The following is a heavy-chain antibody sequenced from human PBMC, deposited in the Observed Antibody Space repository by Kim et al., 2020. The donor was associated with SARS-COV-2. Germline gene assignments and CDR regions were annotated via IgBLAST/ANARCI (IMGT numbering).Heavy chain of an antibody. CDR2: ISSNGGST. D-gene: IGHD6-13*01. J-gene: IGHJ5*02. Sequence: GGSLRLSCAASGFTFSSYAMHWVRQAPGKGLEYVSAISSNGGSTYYANSVKGRFTISRDNSKNTLYLQMGSLRAEDMAVYYCAREAIAAAGTGGNWFDP. V-gene: IGHV3-64*01. CDR3: AREAIAAAGTGGNWFDP. CDR1: GFTFSSYA.